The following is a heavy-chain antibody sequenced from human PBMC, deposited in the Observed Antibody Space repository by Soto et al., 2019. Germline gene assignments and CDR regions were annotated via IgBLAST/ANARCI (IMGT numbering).Heavy chain of an antibody. D-gene: IGHD3-10*01. V-gene: IGHV1-58*02. CDR1: GFTFTSSA. Sequence: QMQLVQSGPEVKKPGTSVKVSCKASGFTFTSSAMQWVRQARGQRLEWIGWIVVGSGNTNYAQKFKERVTITRDMSISTAYMAVSSLRSEYTAVYYCASTTFLLWFGRYYYYGMDVWGQGTTVTVSS. CDR3: ASTTFLLWFGRYYYYGMDV. J-gene: IGHJ6*02. CDR2: IVVGSGNT.